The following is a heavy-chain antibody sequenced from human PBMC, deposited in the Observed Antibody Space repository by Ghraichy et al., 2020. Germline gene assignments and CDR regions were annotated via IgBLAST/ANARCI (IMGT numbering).Heavy chain of an antibody. V-gene: IGHV3-23*01. J-gene: IGHJ4*02. CDR3: AKGSRAYCSSINCYPDF. CDR1: SFTFSSYA. Sequence: GGSLRLSCAASSFTFSSYAMSWVRQAPGKGLEWVSTISGHGESSYYADSVKGRFTISRDNSKNTLNLQMDSLRAEDTAIYYCAKGSRAYCSSINCYPDFWGQGTLVTVSS. D-gene: IGHD2-2*01. CDR2: ISGHGESS.